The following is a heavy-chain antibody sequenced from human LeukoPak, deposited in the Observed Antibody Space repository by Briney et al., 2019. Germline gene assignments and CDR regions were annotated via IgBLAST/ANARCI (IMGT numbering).Heavy chain of an antibody. CDR2: ISYDGTNK. CDR3: AKVQYLQWDAFDI. D-gene: IGHD4-11*01. CDR1: GFTFSSYG. V-gene: IGHV3-30*18. Sequence: PGRSLRLSCAASGFTFSSYGMHWVRQAPGKGLEWVAVISYDGTNKYYADSVKGRFTISRDNSKNTLFLQINSLRADDTAVYCCAKVQYLQWDAFDIWGQGTMVTVSS. J-gene: IGHJ3*02.